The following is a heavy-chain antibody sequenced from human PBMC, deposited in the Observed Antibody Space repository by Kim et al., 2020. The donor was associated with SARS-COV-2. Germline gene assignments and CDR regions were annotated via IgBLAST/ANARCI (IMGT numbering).Heavy chain of an antibody. CDR3: ARVRYSSGWYGSNVFGDY. Sequence: ASVKVSCKASGYTFTSYGISWVRQAPGQGLEWMGWISAYNGNTNYAQKLQGRVTMTTDTSTSTAYMELRSLRSDDTAVYYCARVRYSSGWYGSNVFGDYWGQGTLVTVSS. V-gene: IGHV1-18*01. CDR1: GYTFTSYG. J-gene: IGHJ4*02. D-gene: IGHD6-19*01. CDR2: ISAYNGNT.